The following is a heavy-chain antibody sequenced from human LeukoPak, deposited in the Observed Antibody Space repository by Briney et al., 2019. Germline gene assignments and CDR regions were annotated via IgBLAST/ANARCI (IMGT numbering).Heavy chain of an antibody. CDR3: AREGHCSSTSCYPAFDI. J-gene: IGHJ3*02. CDR1: GGTFSSYA. D-gene: IGHD2-2*01. V-gene: IGHV1-69*05. Sequence: SVTVSFKASGGTFSSYAISWVRQAPGQGLEWMGGIIPIFGTANYAQKFQGRVTITTDESTSTAYMELSSLRSEDTAVYYCAREGHCSSTSCYPAFDIWGQGTMVTVSS. CDR2: IIPIFGTA.